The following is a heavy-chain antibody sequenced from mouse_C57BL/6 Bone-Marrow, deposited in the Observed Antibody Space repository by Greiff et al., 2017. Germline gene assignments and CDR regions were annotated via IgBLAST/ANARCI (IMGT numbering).Heavy chain of an antibody. CDR1: GYTFTSYW. J-gene: IGHJ1*03. CDR3: ARWGYYQLYWYFDV. V-gene: IGHV1-72*01. CDR2: IDPNSGGT. D-gene: IGHD2-3*01. Sequence: QVQLQQPGAELVKPGASVKLSCKASGYTFTSYWMHWVKQRPGRGLEWIGRIDPNSGGTKYNEKFKSKATLTVDKPSSPAYMQLSSLTSEASGVYYCARWGYYQLYWYFDVWGRGTTVTVTS.